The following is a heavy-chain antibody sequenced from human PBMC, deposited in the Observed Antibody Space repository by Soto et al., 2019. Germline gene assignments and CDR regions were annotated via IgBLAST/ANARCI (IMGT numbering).Heavy chain of an antibody. J-gene: IGHJ5*02. V-gene: IGHV4-39*01. CDR1: GGSIISSNFY. Sequence: QLQESGPGLVKPSETLSLTCTVSGGSIISSNFYWGWIRQPPGKGLEWIGSVEYGGSTYDNPSHKSRVTLSADTSKNQFSLKLTSVTAADTAIYYCARHVRGAVTMNWFDPWGHGTLVTVSS. CDR3: ARHVRGAVTMNWFDP. CDR2: VEYGGST. D-gene: IGHD3-10*02.